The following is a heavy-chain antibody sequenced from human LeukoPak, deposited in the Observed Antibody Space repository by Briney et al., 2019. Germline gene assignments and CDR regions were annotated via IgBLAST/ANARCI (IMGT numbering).Heavy chain of an antibody. Sequence: GASVKVSCKASGYTFTGYYMHWVRQAPGQGLEWMGWINPNSGGTNYAQKFQGRVTMTRDTSISTAYMELSRLRSDDTAVYYCARDGVPGSYSPREAFDIWGQGTMVTVSS. CDR3: ARDGVPGSYSPREAFDI. J-gene: IGHJ3*02. D-gene: IGHD6-13*01. CDR1: GYTFTGYY. CDR2: INPNSGGT. V-gene: IGHV1-2*02.